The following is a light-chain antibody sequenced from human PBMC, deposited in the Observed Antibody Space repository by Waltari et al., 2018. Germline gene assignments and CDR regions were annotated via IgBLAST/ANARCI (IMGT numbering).Light chain of an antibody. CDR3: QQSYSAPPT. J-gene: IGKJ5*01. V-gene: IGKV1-39*01. CDR1: QSIRTY. CDR2: SAS. Sequence: DIQMTQSPPSLSASVGDRVTITCRPSQSIRTYLNWYQQKPGKAPKLLIYSASTLQSGVPSRFSGSGSGTDFTLTISSLQPEDFATYFCQQSYSAPPTFGQGTRLDIK.